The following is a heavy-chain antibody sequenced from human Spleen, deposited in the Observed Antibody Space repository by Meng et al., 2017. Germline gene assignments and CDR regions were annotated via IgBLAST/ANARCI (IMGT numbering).Heavy chain of an antibody. Sequence: GESLKISCAASGFTFSSYNMHWVRQTPGEGLVWVSRINTDASITTYADSVKGRFTISRDDAKNTVYLQMNSLRAEDTAVYYCARDQYFYDSSGYYSDYFDYWGLGTMVTVSS. CDR3: ARDQYFYDSSGYYSDYFDY. V-gene: IGHV3-74*03. D-gene: IGHD3-22*01. J-gene: IGHJ4*02. CDR1: GFTFSSYN. CDR2: INTDASIT.